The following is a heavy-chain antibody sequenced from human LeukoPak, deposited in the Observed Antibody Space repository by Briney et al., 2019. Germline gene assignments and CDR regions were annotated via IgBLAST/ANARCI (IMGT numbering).Heavy chain of an antibody. CDR1: GFAFSRYS. Sequence: GGSLRLSCAASGFAFSRYSMNWVRQAPGKGLEWVSSISISSNYIYYTDSAKGRFTISRDNAKNSLYLQMNSLRAEDTALYYCAKDKGRGYYMDVWGKGTTVTISS. V-gene: IGHV3-21*04. CDR2: ISISSNYI. D-gene: IGHD1-26*01. CDR3: AKDKGRGYYMDV. J-gene: IGHJ6*03.